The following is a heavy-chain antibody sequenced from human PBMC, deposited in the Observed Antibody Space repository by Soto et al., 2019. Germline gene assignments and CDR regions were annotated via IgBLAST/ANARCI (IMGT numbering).Heavy chain of an antibody. CDR3: ASLYGSGSYHYYYYGMDV. CDR1: GFTFSDYY. D-gene: IGHD3-10*01. J-gene: IGHJ6*02. Sequence: QVQLVESGGGLVKPGGSLRLSCAASGFTFSDYYMSWIRQAPGKGLEWVSYISSSGSTIYYADSVKGRFTISRDNAKNSRYLQINSLRAEDTAVYYCASLYGSGSYHYYYYGMDVWGQGTTVTVSS. CDR2: ISSSGSTI. V-gene: IGHV3-11*01.